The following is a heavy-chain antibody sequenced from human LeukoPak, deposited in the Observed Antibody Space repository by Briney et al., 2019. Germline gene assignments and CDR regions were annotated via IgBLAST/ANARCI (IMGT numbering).Heavy chain of an antibody. CDR2: IYTSGST. V-gene: IGHV4-4*09. CDR1: GGSISSYY. D-gene: IGHD5-18*01. Sequence: SETLSLTCTVSGGSISSYYWSWIRQPPGKGLEWIGYIYTSGSTNYNPSLKSRVTISVDTPKNQFSLKLSSVTAADTAVYYCARQRGYSYGYAADYWGQGTLVTVSS. CDR3: ARQRGYSYGYAADY. J-gene: IGHJ4*02.